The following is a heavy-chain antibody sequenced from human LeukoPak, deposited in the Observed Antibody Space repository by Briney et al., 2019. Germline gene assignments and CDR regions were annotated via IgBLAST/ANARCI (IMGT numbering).Heavy chain of an antibody. CDR3: ARDFGGNSDY. Sequence: GGSLRLSCVGSGFTLNSYWMHWVRQAPGKGLVWVARIKEDGSTTNHADSVRGRFTISRDNAKNTLYLQMNSLRAEDTAIYYCARDFGGNSDYWGQGTLVTVSS. J-gene: IGHJ4*02. V-gene: IGHV3-74*01. D-gene: IGHD4-23*01. CDR2: IKEDGSTT. CDR1: GFTLNSYW.